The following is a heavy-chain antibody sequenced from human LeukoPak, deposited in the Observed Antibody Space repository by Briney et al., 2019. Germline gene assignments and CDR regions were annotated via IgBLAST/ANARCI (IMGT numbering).Heavy chain of an antibody. CDR1: GGSISSCSDY. Sequence: SQTLSLTCTVAGGSISSCSDYWSRIREHAGKGLGWIERIDTSRSTNYNPSLQSRITISEDTSKNQFSLKLSSVTAADTAVYYGARVNSSLDYWGQGTLVTVSS. CDR3: ARVNSSLDY. V-gene: IGHV4-61*02. J-gene: IGHJ4*02. CDR2: IDTSRST. D-gene: IGHD6-13*01.